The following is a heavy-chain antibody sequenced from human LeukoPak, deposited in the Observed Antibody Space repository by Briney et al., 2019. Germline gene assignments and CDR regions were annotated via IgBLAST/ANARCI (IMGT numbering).Heavy chain of an antibody. CDR3: ARFAVAGADAFDI. CDR2: IYYSGST. J-gene: IGHJ3*02. D-gene: IGHD6-19*01. Sequence: GSLRLSCAASGFTFSDYYWSWIRQPPGKGLEWIGYIYYSGSTNYNPSLKSRVTISVDTSKNQFSLKLSSVTAADTAVYYCARFAVAGADAFDIWGQGTMVTVSS. V-gene: IGHV4-59*01. CDR1: GFTFSDYY.